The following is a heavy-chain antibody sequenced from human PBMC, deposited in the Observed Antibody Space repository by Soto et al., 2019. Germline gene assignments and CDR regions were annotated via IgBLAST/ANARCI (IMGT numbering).Heavy chain of an antibody. V-gene: IGHV3-23*01. Sequence: GSLRLSCAASGFTFSSYAMSWVRQAPGKGLEWVSGTSGSGAVTYYVDSVRGRFTISRDNSKNTVYLQMNSLRAEDTAVYYCAKLTKGILGPTGRGANVDYWGQGTLVTVSS. D-gene: IGHD1-26*01. CDR2: TSGSGAVT. J-gene: IGHJ4*02. CDR1: GFTFSSYA. CDR3: AKLTKGILGPTGRGANVDY.